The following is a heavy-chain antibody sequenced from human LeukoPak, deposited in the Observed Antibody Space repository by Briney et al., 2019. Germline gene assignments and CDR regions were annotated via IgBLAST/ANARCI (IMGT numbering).Heavy chain of an antibody. Sequence: GGSLRLSCAASGFTFSSYAMHWVRQAPGKGLEWVAVISYDGSNKYYADSVKGRFTISRDNSKNTLYLQMNSLRAEDTAIYFCAKDGRGSSSVNWFDPWGQGTLVTVSS. CDR2: ISYDGSNK. J-gene: IGHJ5*02. V-gene: IGHV3-30-3*01. CDR3: AKDGRGSSSVNWFDP. D-gene: IGHD6-6*01. CDR1: GFTFSSYA.